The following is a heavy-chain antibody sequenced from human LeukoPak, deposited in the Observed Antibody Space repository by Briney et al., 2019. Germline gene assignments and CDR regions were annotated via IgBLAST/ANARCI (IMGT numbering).Heavy chain of an antibody. J-gene: IGHJ4*02. D-gene: IGHD6-19*01. CDR2: ISGSGGST. CDR3: AKDSSGSDSHY. Sequence: GGSLRLSCAASGFTFSSYAMSWVRQAPGKGLEWVSAISGSGGSTYYADSVKGRFTISRDNSKNTLYLQMSSLRAEDTAVYYCAKDSSGSDSHYWGQGTLVIVSS. CDR1: GFTFSSYA. V-gene: IGHV3-23*01.